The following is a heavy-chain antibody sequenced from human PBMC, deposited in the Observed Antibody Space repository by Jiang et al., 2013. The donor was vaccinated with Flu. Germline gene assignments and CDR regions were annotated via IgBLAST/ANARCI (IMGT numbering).Heavy chain of an antibody. CDR1: GYSFTSYW. CDR2: IDPSDSYT. D-gene: IGHD3-10*01. V-gene: IGHV5-10-1*01. Sequence: EVKRPGRSLRISCKGSGYSFTSYWISWVRQMPGKGLEWMGRIDPSDSYTNYSPSFQGHVTISADKSISTAYLQWSSLKASDTAMYYCARHGSRRGLNKDYFDYWGQGTLVTVSS. CDR3: ARHGSRRGLNKDYFDY. J-gene: IGHJ4*02.